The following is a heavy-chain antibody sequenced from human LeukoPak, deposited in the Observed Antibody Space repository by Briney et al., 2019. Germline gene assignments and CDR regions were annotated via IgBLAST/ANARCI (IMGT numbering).Heavy chain of an antibody. CDR1: GYTFTGYY. CDR2: INPNSGGT. Sequence: GASVKVSCKASGYTFTGYYMHWVRQAPGQGLEWMGWINPNSGGTNYAQKFQGRVTMTRDTSISTAYMELSRLRSDDTAVYYCARASFVDSAPWALDYWGQGTLVTVSS. CDR3: ARASFVDSAPWALDY. D-gene: IGHD5-18*01. V-gene: IGHV1-2*02. J-gene: IGHJ4*02.